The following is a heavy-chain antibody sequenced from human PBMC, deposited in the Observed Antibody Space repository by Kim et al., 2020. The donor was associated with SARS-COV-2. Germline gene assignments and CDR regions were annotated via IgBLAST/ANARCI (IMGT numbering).Heavy chain of an antibody. CDR3: AADPNILTGYDYYYYGMDV. CDR1: GFTFTSSA. V-gene: IGHV1-58*01. Sequence: SVKVSCKASGFTFTSSAVQWVRQARGQRLEWIGWIVVGSGNTNYAQKFQERVTITRDMSTSTAYMELSSLRSEDTAVYYCAADPNILTGYDYYYYGMDVWGQGTTVTVSS. D-gene: IGHD3-9*01. J-gene: IGHJ6*02. CDR2: IVVGSGNT.